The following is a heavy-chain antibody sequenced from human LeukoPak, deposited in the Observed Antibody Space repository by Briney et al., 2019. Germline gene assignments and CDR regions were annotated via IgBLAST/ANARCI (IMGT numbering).Heavy chain of an antibody. J-gene: IGHJ4*02. D-gene: IGHD3-10*01. CDR2: IYSSGST. Sequence: SETLSLTCTVSGDSISSYHWSWIRQPAGKGLEWIGRIYSSGSTNYNPSLKSRVTISVDRSKNQFSLKLSSVTAADTAVYYCARGQKGFGELPLFDYWGQGTLVTVSS. CDR1: GDSISSYH. V-gene: IGHV4-4*07. CDR3: ARGQKGFGELPLFDY.